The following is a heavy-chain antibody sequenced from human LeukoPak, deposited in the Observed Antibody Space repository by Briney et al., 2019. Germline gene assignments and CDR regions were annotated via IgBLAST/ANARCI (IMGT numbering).Heavy chain of an antibody. CDR3: ARYVGATRPVDY. J-gene: IGHJ4*02. D-gene: IGHD1-26*01. V-gene: IGHV3-21*01. CDR1: GFTFSSYS. Sequence: GGSLRLSCAASGFTFSSYSMNWVRQAPGKGLEWVSSISSSSSYIYYADSVKGRFTISRDNAKNSLYLQMNSLRAEDTAVYYCARYVGATRPVDYWGQGTLVTVSS. CDR2: ISSSSSYI.